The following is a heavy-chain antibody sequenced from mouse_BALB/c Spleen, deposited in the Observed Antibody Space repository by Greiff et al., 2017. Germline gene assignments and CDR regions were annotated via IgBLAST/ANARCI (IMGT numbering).Heavy chain of an antibody. D-gene: IGHD2-10*02. J-gene: IGHJ3*01. CDR3: ARGGYDNYGGFAY. CDR2: IYPGSGST. CDR1: GYNFTSYW. V-gene: IGHV1-55*01. Sequence: VQLQQPGAELVKPGTSVKLSCKASGYNFTSYWINWVKLRPGQGLEWIGDIYPGSGSTNYNEKFKSKATLTVDTSSSTAYMQLSSLASEDSALYYCARGGYDNYGGFAYWGQGTLVTVSA.